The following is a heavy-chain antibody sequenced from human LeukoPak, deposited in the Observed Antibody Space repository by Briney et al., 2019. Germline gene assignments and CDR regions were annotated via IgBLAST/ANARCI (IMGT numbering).Heavy chain of an antibody. Sequence: ASVKVSCKASGYTFTSYGISWVRQAPGQGLEWMGWISAYNGNTNYAQKLQGRVTMTTDTSTSTAYMELSRLRSDDTAVYYCALGYYYDSSGYYPRFDYWGQGTLVTVSS. J-gene: IGHJ4*02. D-gene: IGHD3-22*01. CDR1: GYTFTSYG. V-gene: IGHV1-18*01. CDR3: ALGYYYDSSGYYPRFDY. CDR2: ISAYNGNT.